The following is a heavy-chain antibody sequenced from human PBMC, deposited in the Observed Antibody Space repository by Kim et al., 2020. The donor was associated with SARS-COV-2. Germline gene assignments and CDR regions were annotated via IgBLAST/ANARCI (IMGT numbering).Heavy chain of an antibody. CDR3: ARGGASGPFDP. Sequence: GGSLRLSCAASGFTFSSYWMHWVRQAPGKGLVWVSRINSDGSSTSYADSVKGRFTISRDNAKNTLYLQMNSLRAEDTAVYYCARGGASGPFDPWGQGTLVTVSS. D-gene: IGHD3-10*01. CDR1: GFTFSSYW. CDR2: INSDGSST. V-gene: IGHV3-74*01. J-gene: IGHJ5*02.